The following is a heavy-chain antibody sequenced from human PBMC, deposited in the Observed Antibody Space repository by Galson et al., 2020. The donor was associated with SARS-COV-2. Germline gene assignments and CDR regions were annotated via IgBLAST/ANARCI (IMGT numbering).Heavy chain of an antibody. V-gene: IGHV3-30*04. Sequence: GESLKISCAASGFTFSSYAMHWVRQAPGKGLEWVAVISYDGSNKYYADSVKGRFTISRDNSKNTLYLQMNSLRAEDLAVYYCARGFPLTGRITFGGVIATFVCWGQVTLVTVSS. D-gene: IGHD3-16*02. CDR3: ARGFPLTGRITFGGVIATFVC. J-gene: IGHJ4*02. CDR1: GFTFSSYA. CDR2: ISYDGSNK.